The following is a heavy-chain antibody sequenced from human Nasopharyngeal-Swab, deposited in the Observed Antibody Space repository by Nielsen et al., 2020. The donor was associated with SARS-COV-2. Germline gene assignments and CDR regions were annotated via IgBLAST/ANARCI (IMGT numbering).Heavy chain of an antibody. J-gene: IGHJ4*02. Sequence: ESLKISCAASGFTFSSYAMSWVRQAPGKGLEWVSAISGSGGSTYYADSVKGRFTISRDNSKNTLYLQMNSLRAEDTAVYYCAKDPAAGNLDYWGQGTLVTVSS. CDR3: AKDPAAGNLDY. CDR2: ISGSGGST. D-gene: IGHD6-13*01. V-gene: IGHV3-23*01. CDR1: GFTFSSYA.